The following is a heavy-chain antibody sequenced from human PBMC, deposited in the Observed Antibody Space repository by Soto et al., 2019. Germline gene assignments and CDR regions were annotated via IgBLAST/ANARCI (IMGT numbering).Heavy chain of an antibody. CDR1: GYRFINFY. CDR2: INPKNDDT. Sequence: QVQLVQSGAEVKKPGASVRVSCKALGYRFINFYLHWVRQAPGQGLEWMGWINPKNDDTNYAQKFQGRVTLTRDTSISVAYMDLSGLNSGDTAVYYCARDDTGANIGSWGHGTLVTV. V-gene: IGHV1-2*02. CDR3: ARDDTGANIGS. D-gene: IGHD2-8*02. J-gene: IGHJ5*01.